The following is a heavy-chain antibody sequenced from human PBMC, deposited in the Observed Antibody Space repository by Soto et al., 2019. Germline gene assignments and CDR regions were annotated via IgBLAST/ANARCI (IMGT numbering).Heavy chain of an antibody. J-gene: IGHJ3*02. CDR2: MNPNSGNT. CDR3: ARDVGYSSTWEI. V-gene: IGHV1-18*04. Sequence: ASVKVSCKASGYTFTGYYMHWVRQAPGQGLEWMGWMNPNSGNTGYAQKLQGRVTMTTDTSTSTAFMELRSLRSDDTAVYYCARDVGYSSTWEIWGQGTMVTVSS. CDR1: GYTFTGYY. D-gene: IGHD6-13*01.